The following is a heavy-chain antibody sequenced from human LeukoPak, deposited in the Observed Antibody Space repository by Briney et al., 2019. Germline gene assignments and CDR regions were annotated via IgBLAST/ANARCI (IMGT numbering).Heavy chain of an antibody. J-gene: IGHJ2*01. Sequence: SETLSLTCTVSGGSFSSYYWTWIRQPTGKGLEWIGRIYNSGTTNYSPSLESRVTMSLDTSKNRFSLSLSSVTAADTAVYYCARDRLGATGHWRIDVWGRGTLVTVSS. CDR3: ARDRLGATGHWRIDV. CDR2: IYNSGTT. CDR1: GGSFSSYY. V-gene: IGHV4-4*07. D-gene: IGHD1-26*01.